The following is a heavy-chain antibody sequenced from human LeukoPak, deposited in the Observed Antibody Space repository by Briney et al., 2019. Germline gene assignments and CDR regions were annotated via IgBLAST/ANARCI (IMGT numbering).Heavy chain of an antibody. CDR2: INPNSGGT. CDR1: GYTFTGYY. V-gene: IGHV1-2*02. CDR3: ARDSFPGRYYEGAFDI. Sequence: ASVKVSCKASGYTFTGYYMHWERQAPGQGLEWMGWINPNSGGTNYTQKFQGRVTMTRDTSISTAYMELSRLRSDDTAVYYCARDSFPGRYYEGAFDIWGQGTMVTVSS. D-gene: IGHD3-22*01. J-gene: IGHJ3*02.